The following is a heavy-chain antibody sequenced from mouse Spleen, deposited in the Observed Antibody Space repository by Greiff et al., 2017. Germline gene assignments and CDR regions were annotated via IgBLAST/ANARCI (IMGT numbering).Heavy chain of an antibody. CDR3: ARSPNWDYFDY. D-gene: IGHD4-1*01. V-gene: IGHV1-61*01. CDR1: GYTFTSYW. J-gene: IGHJ2*01. CDR2: IYPSDSET. Sequence: QVQLQQPGAELVRPGSSVKLSCKASGYTFTSYWMDWVKQRPGQGLEWIGNIYPSDSETHYNQKFKDKATLTVDKSSSTAYMQLSSLTSEDSAVYYCARSPNWDYFDYWGQGTTLTVSS.